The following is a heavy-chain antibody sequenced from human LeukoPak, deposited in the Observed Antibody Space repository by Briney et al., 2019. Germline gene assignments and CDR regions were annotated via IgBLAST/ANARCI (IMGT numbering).Heavy chain of an antibody. CDR3: AKELDTMFFDY. CDR1: GFNFDRYT. V-gene: IGHV3-43*01. Sequence: GGSLRLSCATSGFNFDRYTIHWVRQAPGKGLEWVSLAGWAGGTTFYSDSVRGRFTISRDSGRKSVYLQMNSLTTDDTAFYFCAKELDTMFFDYWGQGALVTVSS. J-gene: IGHJ4*02. CDR2: AGWAGGTT. D-gene: IGHD3-10*02.